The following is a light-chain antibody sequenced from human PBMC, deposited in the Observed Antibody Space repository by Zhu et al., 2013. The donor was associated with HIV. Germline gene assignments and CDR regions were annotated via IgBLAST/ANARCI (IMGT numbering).Light chain of an antibody. CDR2: DVN. CDR3: CSYAGPTTWV. CDR1: SSDVGGYNS. Sequence: QSALTQPPSASGSPGQSVTISCTGTSSDVGGYNSVSWYQQHPGKAPKVIIYDVNQRPSGLSNRFSASKSGNTASLTISGLRAEDEAHYYCCSYAGPTTWVFGGGTKLTVL. V-gene: IGLV2-23*02. J-gene: IGLJ3*02.